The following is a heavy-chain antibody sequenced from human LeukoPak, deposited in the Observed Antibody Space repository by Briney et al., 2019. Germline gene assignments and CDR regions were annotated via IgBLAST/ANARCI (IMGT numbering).Heavy chain of an antibody. D-gene: IGHD3-10*01. CDR2: IRSKAYGGTT. V-gene: IGHV3-49*04. J-gene: IGHJ4*02. Sequence: GRSLRLSCTASGFTFGDYAMSWVRQAPGKGLEWVGFIRSKAYGGTTEYAASVKGRFTISRDDSKSIAYLQMNSLKTEDTAVYYCTRNGTSPTYNYGSGSYFNYWGQGTLVSVSS. CDR1: GFTFGDYA. CDR3: TRNGTSPTYNYGSGSYFNY.